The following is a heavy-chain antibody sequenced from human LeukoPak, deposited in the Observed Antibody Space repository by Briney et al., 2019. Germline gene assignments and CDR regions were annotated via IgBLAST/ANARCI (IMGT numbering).Heavy chain of an antibody. CDR3: ARGYVWGRYRPPDY. J-gene: IGHJ4*02. D-gene: IGHD3-16*02. V-gene: IGHV3-53*01. CDR1: GFTVSSNY. CDR2: IYSGGST. Sequence: GGSLRLSCAASGFTVSSNYMSWVRQAPGKGPEWVAVIYSGGSTYYADSVKGRFTISRDNSKNTLYLQMNSLRAEDTAVYYCARGYVWGRYRPPDYWGQGTLVTVSS.